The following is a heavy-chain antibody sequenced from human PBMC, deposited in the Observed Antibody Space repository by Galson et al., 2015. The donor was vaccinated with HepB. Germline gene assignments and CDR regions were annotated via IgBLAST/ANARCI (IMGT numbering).Heavy chain of an antibody. CDR1: GDSVSSNSAA. J-gene: IGHJ4*01. D-gene: IGHD3-22*01. V-gene: IGHV6-1*01. CDR2: TYYRSKWYN. Sequence: CAISGDSVSSNSAAWNWIRQSPSRGLEWLGRTYYRSKWYNDYAVSVKSRITINPDTSKNQFSLQLNSVTPEDTAVYYCARGVEDYYDSSGSGLFFDYWGHGTLVTVSS. CDR3: ARGVEDYYDSSGSGLFFDY.